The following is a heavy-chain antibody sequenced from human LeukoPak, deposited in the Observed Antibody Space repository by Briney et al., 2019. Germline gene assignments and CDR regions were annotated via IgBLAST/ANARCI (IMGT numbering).Heavy chain of an antibody. Sequence: SVKVSCEASGGTFSSYAISWVRQAPAQGLEWMGRIIPILGIANYAQKFQGRVTITADKSTSTAYMELSSLRSEDTAVYYCARDEQWLAHDAFDIWGQGTMVTVSS. CDR2: IIPILGIA. J-gene: IGHJ3*02. CDR3: ARDEQWLAHDAFDI. CDR1: GGTFSSYA. D-gene: IGHD6-19*01. V-gene: IGHV1-69*04.